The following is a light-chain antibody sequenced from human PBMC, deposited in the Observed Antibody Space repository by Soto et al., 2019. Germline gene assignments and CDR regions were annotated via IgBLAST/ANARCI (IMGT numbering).Light chain of an antibody. CDR2: GAS. V-gene: IGKV3D-20*02. CDR3: QQRSNWWT. CDR1: QRVSSSY. J-gene: IGKJ1*01. Sequence: EIVLTQSPGTLSLSPGERATLSCRASQRVSSSYLAWYQQKPGQAPRLLIYGASSRATGIPDRFSGSGSGTDFTLTISRLEPEDFAVYYCQQRSNWWTFGQGTKVDIK.